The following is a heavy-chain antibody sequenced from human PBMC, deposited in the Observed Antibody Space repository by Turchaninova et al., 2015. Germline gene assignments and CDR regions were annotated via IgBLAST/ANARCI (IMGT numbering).Heavy chain of an antibody. CDR2: IYHDGTT. D-gene: IGHD2-15*01. J-gene: IGHJ4*02. V-gene: IGHV4-38-2*01. Sequence: QVQLQESGPGLVKPSETLSLTCAVSGYATSSGYYWGWMRQAPGQGVEWIGTIYHDGTTYFNPSLRSRVTISVDTSRNHFSLKLSSVTAADTAVYSCARVCSGGRCLDYWGQGTLVTVSS. CDR1: GYATSSGYY. CDR3: ARVCSGGRCLDY.